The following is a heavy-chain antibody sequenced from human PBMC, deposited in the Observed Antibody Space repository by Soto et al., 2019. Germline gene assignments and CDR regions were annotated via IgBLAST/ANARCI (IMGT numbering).Heavy chain of an antibody. D-gene: IGHD3-3*01. J-gene: IGHJ4*02. V-gene: IGHV4-30-4*01. Sequence: QVQLQESGPGLVKPSQTLSLTCTVSGGSISSGDYYWSWIRQPPGKGLEWIGYIYYSGSTYYNPALKSRVTISVDTSKNQFSLKLSSVTAADTAVYYCARILRFLEWSYDYWGQGTLVTVSS. CDR1: GGSISSGDYY. CDR3: ARILRFLEWSYDY. CDR2: IYYSGST.